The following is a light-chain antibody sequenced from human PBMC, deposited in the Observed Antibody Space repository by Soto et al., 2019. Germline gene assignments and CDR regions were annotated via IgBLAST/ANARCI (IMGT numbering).Light chain of an antibody. J-gene: IGLJ1*01. Sequence: QSALTQPPSVSGSPGQSVTISCTGTTSDIGGYKYVSWYQQLPGKAPKLMIFDVTKRPSGVPDRFSGPNSGNTASLTISGLQAEDEAIYYCCSYARTTHVFGTGTKLTVL. CDR2: DVT. CDR3: CSYARTTHV. CDR1: TSDIGGYKY. V-gene: IGLV2-11*01.